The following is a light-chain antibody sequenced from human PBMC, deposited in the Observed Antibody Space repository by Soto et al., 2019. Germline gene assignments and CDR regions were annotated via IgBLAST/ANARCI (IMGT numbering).Light chain of an antibody. CDR1: SSDVGGYNY. Sequence: QSALTQPASVSGSPGQSITISCTGTSSDVGGYNYVSWYQQHPGKAPKLMIYDVSNRPSGVSKRFSGSKSGNTASLTISGLQAEDKADYDCSSYTSSSTYVVFGGGTKRTVL. CDR2: DVS. CDR3: SSYTSSSTYVV. J-gene: IGLJ2*01. V-gene: IGLV2-14*01.